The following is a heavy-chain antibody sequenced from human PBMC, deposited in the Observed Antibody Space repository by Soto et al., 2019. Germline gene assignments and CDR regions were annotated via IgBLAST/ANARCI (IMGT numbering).Heavy chain of an antibody. J-gene: IGHJ6*02. CDR1: DSTFDNYA. V-gene: IGHV3-23*01. CDR2: ITSSGGTT. D-gene: IGHD4-4*01. CDR3: AKVRSNYYYYYAMDV. Sequence: EVQLLESGGGLVQPGGSLRISCAASDSTFDNYAMNWVRQAPGKGLKWVSAITSSGGTTYYTDSVKGRFTISRDNSKNTLFLQMNSLRDEDTAVYYCAKVRSNYYYYYAMDVWGQGTTVTVSS.